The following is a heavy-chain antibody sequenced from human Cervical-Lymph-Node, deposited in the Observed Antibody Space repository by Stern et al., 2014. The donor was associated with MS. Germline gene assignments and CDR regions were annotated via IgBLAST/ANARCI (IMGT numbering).Heavy chain of an antibody. CDR1: GGTFSKFP. J-gene: IGHJ5*02. CDR2: IFPVFGTP. D-gene: IGHD6-13*01. Sequence: VQLVQSGAEVTKPGSSVKVSCQASGGTFSKFPSSWVRQAPGQGLEGMGGIFPVFGTPTYAQEFRGRVTITADVSTSTVYMELSSLRSDDTAVYYCALSSETSDRWYSLGYDLWGQGTLVTVSS. V-gene: IGHV1-69*01. CDR3: ALSSETSDRWYSLGYDL.